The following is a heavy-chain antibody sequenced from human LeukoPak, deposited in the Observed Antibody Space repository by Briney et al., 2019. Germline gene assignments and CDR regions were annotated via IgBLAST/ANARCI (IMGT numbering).Heavy chain of an antibody. CDR3: AGRYIYSSGLNY. J-gene: IGHJ4*02. D-gene: IGHD6-19*01. Sequence: PSETLSLTCAVYGGSFSGYYWSWIRQPPGKGLEWIGEINHSGSTTYNPSLKSRVTISVDTSKNQFSLMLSSVPAADTAVYYCAGRYIYSSGLNYWGQGTLVTVSS. CDR2: INHSGST. CDR1: GGSFSGYY. V-gene: IGHV4-34*01.